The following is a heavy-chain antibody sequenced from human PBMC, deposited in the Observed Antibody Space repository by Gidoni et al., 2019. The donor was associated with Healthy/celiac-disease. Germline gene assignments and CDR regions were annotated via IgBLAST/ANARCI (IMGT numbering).Heavy chain of an antibody. V-gene: IGHV4-38-2*01. CDR2: IYHSGST. J-gene: IGHJ2*01. Sequence: QVQLQESGPGLVKPSETLSLTCAVSGYSISSGYYWGWIRQPPGKGLEWIGSIYHSGSTYYNPSLKRLVTISVDTSKNQFALNLSAVTAADTAVYYCARGSLTGDLGYFDLWGRGTLVTVSS. D-gene: IGHD7-27*01. CDR3: ARGSLTGDLGYFDL. CDR1: GYSISSGYY.